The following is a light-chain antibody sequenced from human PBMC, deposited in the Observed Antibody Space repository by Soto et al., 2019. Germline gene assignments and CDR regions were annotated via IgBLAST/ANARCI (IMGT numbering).Light chain of an antibody. CDR3: ASWDDSLNGPV. Sequence: SVLTQPPSVSEDPRQRVTISCSGSSSNIGNNAVTWYQQLPGKAPKLLIFYDDLLPSGVSDRFSGSKSGTSASLAISGLQSEDEADYYCASWDDSLNGPVFGGGTKVTVL. J-gene: IGLJ3*02. CDR2: YDD. CDR1: SSNIGNNA. V-gene: IGLV1-36*01.